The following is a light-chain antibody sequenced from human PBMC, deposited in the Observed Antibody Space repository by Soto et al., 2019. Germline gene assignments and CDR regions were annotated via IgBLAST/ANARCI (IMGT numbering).Light chain of an antibody. CDR3: QQIYSIPIT. CDR1: QSISSD. Sequence: DIQMIQSPFSLSASVADRVTITCRTSQSISSDLNWYQQKAGKAPKLLIYAASSLQSGVPSRFSGSGSGTHFTLTISSLQPEDFATYYCQQIYSIPITFGQGTRLEIK. V-gene: IGKV1-39*01. CDR2: AAS. J-gene: IGKJ5*01.